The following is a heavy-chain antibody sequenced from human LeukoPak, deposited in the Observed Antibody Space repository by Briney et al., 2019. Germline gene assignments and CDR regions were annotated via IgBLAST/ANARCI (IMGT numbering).Heavy chain of an antibody. J-gene: IGHJ4*02. CDR3: AREGKQQLTLDY. CDR2: ISSSSSYI. D-gene: IGHD6-13*01. Sequence: GGSLRLSCAASGFTFSSYSMNWVRQAPGKGLEWVSSISSSSSYIYYADSVKGRFTISRDNAKNSLYPQMNSLRAEDTAVYYCAREGKQQLTLDYWGQGTLVTVSS. CDR1: GFTFSSYS. V-gene: IGHV3-21*01.